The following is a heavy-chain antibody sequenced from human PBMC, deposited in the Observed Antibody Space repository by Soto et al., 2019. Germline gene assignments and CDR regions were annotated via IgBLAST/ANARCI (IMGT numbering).Heavy chain of an antibody. Sequence: KARASVKVSCKASGYTFTSYGISWVRQAPGQGLEWMGGIIPIFGTANYAQKFQGRVTITADESTSTAYMELSSLRSEDTAVYYCARDSHQLGFGDPLDPWGQGTLVTVSS. CDR3: ARDSHQLGFGDPLDP. CDR1: GYTFTSYG. CDR2: IIPIFGTA. V-gene: IGHV1-69*13. J-gene: IGHJ5*02. D-gene: IGHD3-10*01.